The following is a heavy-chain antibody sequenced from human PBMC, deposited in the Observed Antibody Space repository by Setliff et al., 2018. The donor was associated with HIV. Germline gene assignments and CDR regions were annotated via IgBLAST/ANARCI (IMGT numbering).Heavy chain of an antibody. D-gene: IGHD3-3*01. Sequence: SETLSLTCTVSGGSISSSSYYWGWIRQPPGKGLEWLGSIYYSGSAYYNPSLKSRVTISVDTSKNQFSLKLSSVTAADTAVYYCARGLSIFGVATPGFYIDVWGKGTTVTV. V-gene: IGHV4-39*07. CDR3: ARGLSIFGVATPGFYIDV. J-gene: IGHJ6*03. CDR2: IYYSGSA. CDR1: GGSISSSSYY.